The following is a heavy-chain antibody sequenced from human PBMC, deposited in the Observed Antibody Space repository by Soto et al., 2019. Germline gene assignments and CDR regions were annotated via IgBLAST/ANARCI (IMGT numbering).Heavy chain of an antibody. Sequence: GASVKVSCKASIYGFLTYGLPWVRQAPGQGLEWMGWISTSDGSTNFAQKFKGRVSMTTERTTGTFTSKAYMELWGLTSDDTAVYFCATYYCGAGSYYRFDYWGQGSLVTVSS. CDR3: ATYYCGAGSYYRFDY. V-gene: IGHV1-18*01. CDR2: ISTSDGST. D-gene: IGHD3-10*01. CDR1: IYGFLTYG. J-gene: IGHJ4*02.